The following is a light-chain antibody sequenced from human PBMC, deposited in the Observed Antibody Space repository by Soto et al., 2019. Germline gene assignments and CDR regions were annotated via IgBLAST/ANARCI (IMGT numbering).Light chain of an antibody. CDR3: QQRSNWPPGRT. CDR1: QSVSSY. CDR2: DAS. Sequence: EIVLTQSPATLSLSPGERATLSCRASQSVSSYLAWYQQKPGQAPRLLIYDASNMAPGSPARCSGSGSGTDFTLTISSLEPEDFAVYYCQQRSNWPPGRTFGQGTKVEIK. V-gene: IGKV3-11*01. J-gene: IGKJ1*01.